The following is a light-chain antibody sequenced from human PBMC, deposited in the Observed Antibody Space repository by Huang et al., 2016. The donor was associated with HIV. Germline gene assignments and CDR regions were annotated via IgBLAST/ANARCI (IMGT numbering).Light chain of an antibody. CDR1: QGISSY. CDR2: GAS. Sequence: AIRMTQSPSSLSASTGDRVTITCRASQGISSYLAWYQQKPGKAPKLLISGASTLQSGVPIRFSGSGFGTDFTLTSDGLQSEDLGTYHCQQYYIYPHAFGQGTKLEI. V-gene: IGKV1-8*01. J-gene: IGKJ2*01. CDR3: QQYYIYPHA.